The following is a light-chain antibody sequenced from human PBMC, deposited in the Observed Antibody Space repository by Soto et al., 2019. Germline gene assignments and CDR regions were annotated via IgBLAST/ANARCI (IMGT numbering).Light chain of an antibody. Sequence: DIQMTQSPSSLSASVGDRVTITCRASQTISTYLNWYQQKPGKAPKLLIYAASTLQSGVPSRFSGSGSGTDFTLTIHSLQPEDFATYYCQQSHGIPYTFGQGTKLEIK. CDR2: AAS. V-gene: IGKV1-39*01. CDR1: QTISTY. CDR3: QQSHGIPYT. J-gene: IGKJ2*01.